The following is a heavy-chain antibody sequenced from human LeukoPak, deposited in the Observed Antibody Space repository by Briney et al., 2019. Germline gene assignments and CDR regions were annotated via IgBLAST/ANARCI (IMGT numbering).Heavy chain of an antibody. CDR3: ARDPGLLWFGELLPSNFDY. D-gene: IGHD3-10*01. CDR1: GGSISSYY. Sequence: SETLSLTCTVSGGSISSYYWSWIRQPPGKGLEWIGYIYYSGSTNYNPSLKSRVTIPVDTSKNQFSLKLSSVTAADTAVYYCARDPGLLWFGELLPSNFDYWGQGTLVTVSS. J-gene: IGHJ4*02. V-gene: IGHV4-59*01. CDR2: IYYSGST.